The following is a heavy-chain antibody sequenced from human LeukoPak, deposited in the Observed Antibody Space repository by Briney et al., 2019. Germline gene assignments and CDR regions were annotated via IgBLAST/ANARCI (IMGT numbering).Heavy chain of an antibody. CDR1: GYTFTDYY. V-gene: IGHV1-2*02. D-gene: IGHD4-17*01. J-gene: IGHJ3*02. Sequence: ASVKVSCKASGYTFTDYYMHWVRQAPGQGLEWMGWLNPNSGDTNYAQKFQGRVTITADESTSTAYMELSSLRSEDTAVYYCARENDYGDYYAFDIWGQGTMVTVSS. CDR2: LNPNSGDT. CDR3: ARENDYGDYYAFDI.